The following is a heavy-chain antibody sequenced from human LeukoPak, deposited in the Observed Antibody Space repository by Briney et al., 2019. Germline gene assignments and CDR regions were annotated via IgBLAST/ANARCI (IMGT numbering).Heavy chain of an antibody. CDR3: AREVPIVRGLRWDY. CDR2: IYYSGST. D-gene: IGHD3-10*01. Sequence: SETLSLTCTVSGDSISSYYWNWVRQSPGKGLEWIGSIYYSGSTNCDTSLKSRVTISIDTSKNQFSLKLRSVTAADTAVYYCAREVPIVRGLRWDYWGQGTLVTVSS. CDR1: GDSISSYY. J-gene: IGHJ4*02. V-gene: IGHV4-59*01.